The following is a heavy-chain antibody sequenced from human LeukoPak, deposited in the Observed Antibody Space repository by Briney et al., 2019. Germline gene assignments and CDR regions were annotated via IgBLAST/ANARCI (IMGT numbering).Heavy chain of an antibody. CDR2: INHSGST. J-gene: IGHJ4*02. CDR1: GGSISSSSYY. V-gene: IGHV4-39*01. Sequence: PSETLSLTCTVSGGSISSSSYYWSWIRQPPGKGLEWIGEINHSGSTNYNPSLKSRVTISVDTSKNQFSLKLSSVTAADTAVYYCARQCKNYYDSSGYYQFYDYWGQGTLVTVSS. CDR3: ARQCKNYYDSSGYYQFYDY. D-gene: IGHD3-22*01.